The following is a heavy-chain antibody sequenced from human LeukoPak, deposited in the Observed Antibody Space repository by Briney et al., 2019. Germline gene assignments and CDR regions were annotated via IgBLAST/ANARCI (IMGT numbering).Heavy chain of an antibody. D-gene: IGHD4-17*01. CDR2: ISASDGST. CDR3: VKDLYGDYVGDY. Sequence: GSLRLSCAASGFTFSSYAMSWVRQAPGKGLEWVSTISASDGSTFYADSVKGRFAISRDNSKNTLYLQMNSLRAEDTAVYFCVKDLYGDYVGDYWGQGTLVTVSS. V-gene: IGHV3-23*01. CDR1: GFTFSSYA. J-gene: IGHJ4*02.